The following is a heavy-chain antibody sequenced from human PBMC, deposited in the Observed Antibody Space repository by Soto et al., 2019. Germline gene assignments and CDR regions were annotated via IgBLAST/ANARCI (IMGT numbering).Heavy chain of an antibody. D-gene: IGHD3-10*01. CDR3: ARFRFGELAFDY. J-gene: IGHJ4*02. V-gene: IGHV4-59*01. Sequence: SETLSLTYTVSGGSISSYYWSWIRQPPGKGLEWIGYIYYSGSTNYNPSLKSRVTISVDTSKNQFSLKLSSVTAADTAVYYCARFRFGELAFDYWGQGTLVTVSS. CDR2: IYYSGST. CDR1: GGSISSYY.